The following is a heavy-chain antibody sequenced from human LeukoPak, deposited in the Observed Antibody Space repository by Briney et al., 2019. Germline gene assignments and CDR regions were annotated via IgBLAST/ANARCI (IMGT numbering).Heavy chain of an antibody. Sequence: KPSETLSLTCIVSGGSISSYYGSWIRQPPGKGLEWIGYIYYSGSTNYNPSLKSRVTISVDTSKNQFSLKLSSVTAADTAVYYCARTDYYDSSGYYPQIFDYWGQGTLVTVSS. D-gene: IGHD3-22*01. CDR1: GGSISSYY. V-gene: IGHV4-59*08. J-gene: IGHJ4*02. CDR2: IYYSGST. CDR3: ARTDYYDSSGYYPQIFDY.